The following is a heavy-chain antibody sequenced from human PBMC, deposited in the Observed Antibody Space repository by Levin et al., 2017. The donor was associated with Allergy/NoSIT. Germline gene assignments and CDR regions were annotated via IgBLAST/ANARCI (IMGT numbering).Heavy chain of an antibody. Sequence: SETLSLTCAVSGGSINSGSFYWSWVRQPAGKGLEWIGRFYSRGSTKYNPSLGNRVTISVDTSKNQFSLRLNSVTAADTAVYYCARGVGRRETGTGSWFGPWGQGILVTVSS. CDR3: ARGVGRRETGTGSWFGP. V-gene: IGHV4-61*02. J-gene: IGHJ5*02. D-gene: IGHD1-1*01. CDR2: FYSRGST. CDR1: GGSINSGSFY.